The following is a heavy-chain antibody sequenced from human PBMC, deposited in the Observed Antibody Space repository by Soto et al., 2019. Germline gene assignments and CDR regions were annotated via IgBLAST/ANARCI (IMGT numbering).Heavy chain of an antibody. V-gene: IGHV1-69*02. Sequence: ASVKVSCKASGGTFSSYTISWVRQAPGQGLEWMGRIIPILGIANYAQKFQGRVTITADKSTSTAYMELSSLRSEDTAVYYCARGPVSGGTEYGDYVSGAFDIWGQGTMVTVSS. CDR3: ARGPVSGGTEYGDYVSGAFDI. CDR2: IIPILGIA. D-gene: IGHD4-17*01. J-gene: IGHJ3*02. CDR1: GGTFSSYT.